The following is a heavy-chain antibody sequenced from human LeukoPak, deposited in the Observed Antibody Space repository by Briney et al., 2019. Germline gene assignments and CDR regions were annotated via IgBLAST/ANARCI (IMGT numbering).Heavy chain of an antibody. Sequence: GGSLRLSCAASGFTFSSYEMNSVRQAPGKGLEWVSYISSSGSTIYYADSVKGRFTISRDNAKNSLYLQMNSLRAEDTAVYYCARGPFCRIVVVPAAPFDYWGQGTLVTVSS. CDR3: ARGPFCRIVVVPAAPFDY. CDR1: GFTFSSYE. CDR2: ISSSGSTI. V-gene: IGHV3-48*03. J-gene: IGHJ4*02. D-gene: IGHD2-2*01.